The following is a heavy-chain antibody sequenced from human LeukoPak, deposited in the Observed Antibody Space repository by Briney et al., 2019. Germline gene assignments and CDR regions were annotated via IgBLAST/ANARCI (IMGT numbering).Heavy chain of an antibody. CDR1: GGSISSHY. V-gene: IGHV4-59*11. D-gene: IGHD3-22*01. J-gene: IGHJ4*02. Sequence: PSETLSLTCTVSGGSISSHYWSWIRQPPGKGLEWIGYIYYSGSTNYNPSLKSRVTISVDTSKNQFSLKLSSVTAADTAVYYCARERYFYYSSCYYYFDYWGQGTLVTVSS. CDR3: ARERYFYYSSCYYYFDY. CDR2: IYYSGST.